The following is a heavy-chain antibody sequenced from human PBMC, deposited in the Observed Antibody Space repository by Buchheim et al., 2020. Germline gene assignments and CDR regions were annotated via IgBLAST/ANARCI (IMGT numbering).Heavy chain of an antibody. CDR1: GYSFTTYW. V-gene: IGHV5-51*01. J-gene: IGHJ5*02. CDR2: IYPDDSDT. CDR3: ARPGEGVGATPYNWFDP. D-gene: IGHD1-26*01. Sequence: EVQLVQSGAEVKKPGESLKISCRGSGYSFTTYWIAWVRQMPGQGLEWMGIIYPDDSDTRYSPSFQGQVTISVDKSISTAYLQWSSLKASDTAMYYCARPGEGVGATPYNWFDPWGQGAL.